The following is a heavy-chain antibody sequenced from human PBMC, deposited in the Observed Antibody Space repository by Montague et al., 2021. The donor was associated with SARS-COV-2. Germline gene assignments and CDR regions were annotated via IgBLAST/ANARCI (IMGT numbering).Heavy chain of an antibody. Sequence: SLRLSCAASGFTFNNYWMHWVRQAPGKGLVWVSRINGDGNGRNYAESVKGRFTISRDNAKKTLYLQMNSLRAEDTAVYYCANYDSSSYASLGYWGQGTLVTVSS. CDR2: INGDGNGR. V-gene: IGHV3-74*01. D-gene: IGHD3-22*01. CDR1: GFTFNNYW. CDR3: ANYDSSSYASLGY. J-gene: IGHJ4*02.